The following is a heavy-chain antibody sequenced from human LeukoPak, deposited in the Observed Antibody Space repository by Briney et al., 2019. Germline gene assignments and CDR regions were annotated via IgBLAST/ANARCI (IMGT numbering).Heavy chain of an antibody. CDR2: IYYSGST. D-gene: IGHD6-13*01. CDR3: ARDGLAAGIDY. J-gene: IGHJ4*02. V-gene: IGHV4-59*12. Sequence: SETLSLTCTVSGGSISSYYWSWIRQPPGKGLEWIGYIYYSGSTNYNPSLESRVTISVDTSKNQFSLKLSSVTAADTAVYYCARDGLAAGIDYWGQGTLVTVSS. CDR1: GGSISSYY.